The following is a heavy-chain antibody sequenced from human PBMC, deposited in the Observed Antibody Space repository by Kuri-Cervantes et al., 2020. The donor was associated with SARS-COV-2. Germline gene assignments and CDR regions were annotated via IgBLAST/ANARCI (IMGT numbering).Heavy chain of an antibody. V-gene: IGHV4-34*01. Sequence: SQTLSLTCAVYGGSFSGYYWSWIRQPPGKGLEWIGEINHSGSTYYNPSLKSRVTISVDTSKNQFSLKLSSVTAADTAVYYCARVGIPAAPFDYWGQGTLVTVSS. CDR2: INHSGST. D-gene: IGHD2-2*01. CDR3: ARVGIPAAPFDY. CDR1: GGSFSGYY. J-gene: IGHJ4*02.